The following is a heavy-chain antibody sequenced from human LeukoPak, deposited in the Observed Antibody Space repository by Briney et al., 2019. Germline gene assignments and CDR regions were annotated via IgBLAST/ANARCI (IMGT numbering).Heavy chain of an antibody. J-gene: IGHJ4*02. Sequence: ASVKVSCKASGYTFTTYDINWVRQAPGQGLEWMGWMNPKSGNTGVAQKVQGRLTMTRNSSTTTAYMELRGLRFEDMAVYYCTRGRGWLAPFDFWGQGTLVTVSS. D-gene: IGHD3-22*01. CDR3: TRGRGWLAPFDF. V-gene: IGHV1-8*01. CDR1: GYTFTTYD. CDR2: MNPKSGNT.